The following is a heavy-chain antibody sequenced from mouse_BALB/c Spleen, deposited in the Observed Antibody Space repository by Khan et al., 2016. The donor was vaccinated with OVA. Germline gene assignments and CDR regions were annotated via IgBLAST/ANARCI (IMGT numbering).Heavy chain of an antibody. Sequence: QIQLVQSGPELKKPGETVKISCKASGYTLTNYGMNWVEQAPGKGLKWMGWINTYTGEPTYAEDFKGRIAFSLETSASTAYLQINNLKNEDTATYFCARSNGNYWFAYWGQGTLVTVSA. CDR3: ARSNGNYWFAY. J-gene: IGHJ3*01. V-gene: IGHV9-3-1*01. CDR1: GYTLTNYG. CDR2: INTYTGEP. D-gene: IGHD2-1*01.